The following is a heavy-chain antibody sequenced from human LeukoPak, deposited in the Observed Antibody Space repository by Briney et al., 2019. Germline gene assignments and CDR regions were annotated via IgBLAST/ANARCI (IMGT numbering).Heavy chain of an antibody. Sequence: ASVKVSCKASGGTFSSYAISWVRQAPGQGLEWMGRIIPILGIANYAQKFQGRVTITADKSTSTAYMELSSLRSEDTAVYYCARDKYSSSSLYHWFDPWGQGTLVTVSS. CDR1: GGTFSSYA. D-gene: IGHD6-6*01. CDR3: ARDKYSSSSLYHWFDP. J-gene: IGHJ5*02. V-gene: IGHV1-69*04. CDR2: IIPILGIA.